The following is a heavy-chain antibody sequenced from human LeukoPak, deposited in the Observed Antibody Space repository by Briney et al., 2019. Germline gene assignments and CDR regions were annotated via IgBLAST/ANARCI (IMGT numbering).Heavy chain of an antibody. J-gene: IGHJ4*02. D-gene: IGHD3-10*01. V-gene: IGHV3-72*01. CDR2: VRNKANTYST. CDR3: VRVWRGYYFDS. CDR1: GFTFSNYG. Sequence: GGSLRLSRAASGFTFSNYGMNWVRQAPGKGLEWVGRVRNKANTYSTNYAASVKGRFSITRDDSMNSVYLQMNSLKTEDTAVYYCVRVWRGYYFDSWGQGILVTVSS.